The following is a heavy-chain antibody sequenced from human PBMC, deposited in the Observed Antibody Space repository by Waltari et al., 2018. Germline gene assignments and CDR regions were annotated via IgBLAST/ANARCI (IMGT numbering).Heavy chain of an antibody. CDR2: IIPIFGTA. J-gene: IGHJ6*02. Sequence: QVQLVQSGAEVKKPGSSVKVSCKASGGTFRSYAISWVRQAPGQGLEWMGRIIPIFGTANYAQKFQGRVTITADKSASTAYMELSSLRSEDTAVYYCAAVLNQRQDYYYYGMDVWGQGTTVTVSS. V-gene: IGHV1-69*08. CDR3: AAVLNQRQDYYYYGMDV. CDR1: GGTFRSYA. D-gene: IGHD6-19*01.